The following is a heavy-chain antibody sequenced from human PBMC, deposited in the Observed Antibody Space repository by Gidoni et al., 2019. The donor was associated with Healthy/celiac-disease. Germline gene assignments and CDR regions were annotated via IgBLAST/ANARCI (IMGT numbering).Heavy chain of an antibody. D-gene: IGHD2-21*02. J-gene: IGHJ4*02. Sequence: EVKKPGSSVKVSCKASGGTFSSYTISWVRQAPGQGLEWMGRIIPILGIANYAQKFQGRVTITADKSTSTAYMELSSLRSEDTAVYYCASSSTVVTSFFDYWGQGTLVTVSS. V-gene: IGHV1-69*02. CDR2: IIPILGIA. CDR3: ASSSTVVTSFFDY. CDR1: GGTFSSYT.